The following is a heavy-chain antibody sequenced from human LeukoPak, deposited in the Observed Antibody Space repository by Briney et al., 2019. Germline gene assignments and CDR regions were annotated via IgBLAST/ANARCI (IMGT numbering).Heavy chain of an antibody. D-gene: IGHD3-9*01. V-gene: IGHV4-30-4*08. Sequence: PSETLSLTCTVSGGSISSGDYYWSWIRQPPGKGLEWIGYIYYSGSTYYNPSLKSRVTISVDTSKNQFSLKLSSVTAADTAVYYCARGTSIRYSDWSPYYYYYMDVWGKGTTVTVSS. CDR2: IYYSGST. CDR3: ARGTSIRYSDWSPYYYYYMDV. CDR1: GGSISSGDYY. J-gene: IGHJ6*03.